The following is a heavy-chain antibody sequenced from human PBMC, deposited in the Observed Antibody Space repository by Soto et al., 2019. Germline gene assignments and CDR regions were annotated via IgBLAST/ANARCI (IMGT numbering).Heavy chain of an antibody. Sequence: SETLSLTCAVSGYSISSGYYWGWIRQPPGKGLEWIGSIYHSGSTYYNPSLKSRVTISVDTSKNQFSLKLSSVTAADTAVYYCARIPEDCTNGVCNFDYWGQGTLVTVSS. J-gene: IGHJ4*02. CDR2: IYHSGST. CDR3: ARIPEDCTNGVCNFDY. D-gene: IGHD2-8*01. V-gene: IGHV4-38-2*01. CDR1: GYSISSGYY.